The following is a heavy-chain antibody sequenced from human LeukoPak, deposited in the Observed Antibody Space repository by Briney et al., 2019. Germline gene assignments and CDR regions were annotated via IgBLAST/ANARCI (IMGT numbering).Heavy chain of an antibody. V-gene: IGHV3-30*18. CDR1: GFTFSTYG. J-gene: IGHJ5*02. CDR3: AKGYGQQLVNNWLDP. Sequence: GGALRLSCTASGFTFSTYGMHWVRRAPGKGLEWVAVISFDGTNKYYGDSVKGRFTISRDNSKNTLYLQMNSLRVEDTAVYYCAKGYGQQLVNNWLDPWGQGTLVTVSS. D-gene: IGHD6-13*01. CDR2: ISFDGTNK.